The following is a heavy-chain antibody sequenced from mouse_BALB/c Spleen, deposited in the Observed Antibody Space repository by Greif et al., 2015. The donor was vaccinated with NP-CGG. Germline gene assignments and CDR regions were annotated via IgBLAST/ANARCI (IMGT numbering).Heavy chain of an antibody. J-gene: IGHJ1*01. Sequence: QVQLKQSGAELVRPGSSVKISCKASGYAFSSYWMNWVKQRPGQGLEWIGQIYPGDGDTNYNGKFKGKATLTADKSSSTAYMQLSSRTSEDYAVYFCAREDCGTRYFDVWGAETTVTVSS. D-gene: IGHD1-1*01. CDR2: IYPGDGDT. CDR1: GYAFSSYW. CDR3: AREDCGTRYFDV. V-gene: IGHV1-80*01.